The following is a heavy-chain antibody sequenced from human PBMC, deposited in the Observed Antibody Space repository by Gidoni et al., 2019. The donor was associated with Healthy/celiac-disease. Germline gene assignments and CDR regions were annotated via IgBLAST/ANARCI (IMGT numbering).Heavy chain of an antibody. V-gene: IGHV3-11*01. CDR1: GLTFSDYY. Sequence: QVQLVESGGGLVKPGGSRRLSWAASGLTFSDYYMSWIRPAPGKGLEWVSYISSSGSTIYYADSVKGRFTISRDNAKNSLYLQMNSLRAEDTAVYYCARDSPNIRQTFDYWGQGTLVTVSS. CDR3: ARDSPNIRQTFDY. CDR2: ISSSGSTI. D-gene: IGHD3-16*01. J-gene: IGHJ4*02.